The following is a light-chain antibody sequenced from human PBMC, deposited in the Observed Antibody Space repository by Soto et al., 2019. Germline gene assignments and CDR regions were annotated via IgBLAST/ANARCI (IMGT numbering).Light chain of an antibody. CDR1: QTFTSDY. Sequence: EIVLTQSPCTLSLSPGERATLSCRASQTFTSDYLAWYQQKPGQAPRLLIYGASDRATGIPDRFSASGSGTDFTLTISRLEPQDFAIYYCQQYGDSPLTFGGGTRVDIK. CDR2: GAS. CDR3: QQYGDSPLT. J-gene: IGKJ4*01. V-gene: IGKV3-20*01.